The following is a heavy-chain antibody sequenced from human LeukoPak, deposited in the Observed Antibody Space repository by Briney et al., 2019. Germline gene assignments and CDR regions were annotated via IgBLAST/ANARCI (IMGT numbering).Heavy chain of an antibody. CDR2: IYHSGST. V-gene: IGHV4-38-2*02. CDR3: ASHGYCSGGSCYYLLSPFDY. Sequence: SETLSLTCTVSGYSISSGYYWGWIRQPPGKGLEWIGSIYHSGSTYYNPSLKSRVTISVDTSKNQFSLKLSSVTAADTAVYYCASHGYCSGGSCYYLLSPFDYWGQGTLVTVSS. D-gene: IGHD2-15*01. CDR1: GYSISSGYY. J-gene: IGHJ4*02.